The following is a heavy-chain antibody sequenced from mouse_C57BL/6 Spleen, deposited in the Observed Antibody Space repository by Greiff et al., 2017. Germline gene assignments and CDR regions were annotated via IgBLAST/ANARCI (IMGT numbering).Heavy chain of an antibody. J-gene: IGHJ2*01. CDR1: GFSLTSYG. Sequence: QVQLQQSGPGLVQPSQSLSITCTVSGFSLTSYGVHWVRQSPGKGLEWLGVIWRGGSTDYNAAFMSRLNITKDNSKNQVFFKMNSLQAGDTAIYYCAKNSPGRYFDYWGQGTTLTVSS. CDR2: IWRGGST. V-gene: IGHV2-5*01. D-gene: IGHD4-1*01. CDR3: AKNSPGRYFDY.